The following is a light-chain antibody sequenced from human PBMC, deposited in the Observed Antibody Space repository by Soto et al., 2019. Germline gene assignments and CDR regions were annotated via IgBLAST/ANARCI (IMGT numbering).Light chain of an antibody. J-gene: IGLJ1*01. Sequence: QSALTQPPSASGSPGQSVTISCTGTKNDIGVYDFVSWYQHHPGKAPRLIIYEVVQRPSGVPDRFSGSKSGNTASLTVSGIQAADEADYYCQSYDSTLSARYVFGTVTKVTVL. CDR2: EVV. CDR1: KNDIGVYDF. V-gene: IGLV2-8*01. CDR3: QSYDSTLSARYV.